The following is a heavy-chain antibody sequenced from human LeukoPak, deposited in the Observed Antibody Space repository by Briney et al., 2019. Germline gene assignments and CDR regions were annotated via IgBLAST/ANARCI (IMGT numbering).Heavy chain of an antibody. J-gene: IGHJ4*02. CDR1: GFSVGDYA. D-gene: IGHD5-12*01. Sequence: GGSLTLSCRASGFSVGDYAMSWVRQAPGKGLEWVGFIRSKTYGGTADYAASVEGRFTISRDDSNNIVYLQMNSLKTDDTAVYYCTRGLEGFTAYDDFWGQGTLVTVSS. CDR2: IRSKTYGGTA. V-gene: IGHV3-49*04. CDR3: TRGLEGFTAYDDF.